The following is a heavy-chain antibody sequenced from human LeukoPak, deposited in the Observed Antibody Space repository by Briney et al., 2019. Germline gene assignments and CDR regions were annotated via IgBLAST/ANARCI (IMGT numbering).Heavy chain of an antibody. J-gene: IGHJ4*02. D-gene: IGHD3-10*01. CDR2: ISYDGSNK. V-gene: IGHV3-30-3*01. Sequence: SCKVSGYTLTELSMHWVRQAPGKGLEWVAVISYDGSNKYYADSVKGRFTISRDNSKNTLYLQKNSLRAEDTAVYYCARDLYGSGSHPQDYWGQGTLVTVSS. CDR3: ARDLYGSGSHPQDY. CDR1: GYTLTELS.